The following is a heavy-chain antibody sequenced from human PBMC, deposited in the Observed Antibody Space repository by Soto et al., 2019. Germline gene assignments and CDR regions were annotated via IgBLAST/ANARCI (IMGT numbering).Heavy chain of an antibody. CDR1: GFTFSSYA. V-gene: IGHV3-23*01. Sequence: EVQLLESGGGLVQPGGSLRLSCAASGFTFSSYAMSWVRQATGKGLEWVSVISGSGDSTYYADSVRGRFTISRDNYKNTLDQQMNSLGAEDTAVYYCAKDRVGAAAGTTKFEGMDVWGQGTTVTVSS. CDR3: AKDRVGAAAGTTKFEGMDV. CDR2: ISGSGDST. D-gene: IGHD6-13*01. J-gene: IGHJ6*02.